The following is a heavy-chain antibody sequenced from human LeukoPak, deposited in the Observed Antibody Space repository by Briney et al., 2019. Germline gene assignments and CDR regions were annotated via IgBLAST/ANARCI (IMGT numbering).Heavy chain of an antibody. Sequence: SQTLSLTCTVSGGSISSGSYYWSWIRQPAGKGLEWIGHIYTSGGTNYNPSLKSRVTISVDTSKNQFSLKLSSVTAADTAVYYCARDHGEEGGYHFDYWGQGTLVTVSS. CDR3: ARDHGEEGGYHFDY. J-gene: IGHJ4*02. CDR2: IYTSGGT. V-gene: IGHV4-61*09. D-gene: IGHD3-10*01. CDR1: GGSISSGSYY.